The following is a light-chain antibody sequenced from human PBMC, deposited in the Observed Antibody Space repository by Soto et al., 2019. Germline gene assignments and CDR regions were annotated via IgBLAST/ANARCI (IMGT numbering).Light chain of an antibody. V-gene: IGLV2-14*01. CDR1: SCDVGGYNY. J-gene: IGLJ2*01. Sequence: QSALTQPASVSGSPGQSITISCTGTSCDVGGYNYVSWYQQHPGKAPKLTIYDVSNRPSGVSNRFSGSKSGNTASLTISGLQAEDEADYYCSSYTSSSTVLFGGGTKLTVL. CDR2: DVS. CDR3: SSYTSSSTVL.